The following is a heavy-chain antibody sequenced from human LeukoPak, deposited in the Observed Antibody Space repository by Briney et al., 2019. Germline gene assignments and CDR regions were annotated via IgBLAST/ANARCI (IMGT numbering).Heavy chain of an antibody. CDR2: IYTSGST. V-gene: IGHV4-4*09. CDR1: GGSFSSYY. Sequence: PSETLSLTCTVSGGSFSSYYWSWIRQPPGKGLEWIGYIYTSGSTNYNPSLKSRVTISVDTSKNQFSLKLSSVTAADTAVYYCASLDYYYYGMDVWGQGTTVTVSS. J-gene: IGHJ6*02. CDR3: ASLDYYYYGMDV.